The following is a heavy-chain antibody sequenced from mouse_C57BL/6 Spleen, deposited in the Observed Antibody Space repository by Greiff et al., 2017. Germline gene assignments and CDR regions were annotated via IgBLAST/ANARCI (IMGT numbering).Heavy chain of an antibody. Sequence: VQLKESGPGLVKPSQSLSLTCSVTGYSITSGYYWNWIRQFPGNKLEWMGYISYDGSNNYNPSLKNRISITRDTSKNQFFLKLNSVTTEDTATYYCASKSSSYAMDYWGQGTSVTVSS. CDR2: ISYDGSN. V-gene: IGHV3-6*01. CDR1: GYSITSGYY. J-gene: IGHJ4*01. D-gene: IGHD1-1*01. CDR3: ASKSSSYAMDY.